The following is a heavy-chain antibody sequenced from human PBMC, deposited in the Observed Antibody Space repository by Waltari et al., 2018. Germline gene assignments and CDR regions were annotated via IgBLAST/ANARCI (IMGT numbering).Heavy chain of an antibody. CDR2: IKDDGSQK. Sequence: EVQLVESGGGLVQPGGSLRLSCAASGFTFSTYWMSWVRQTPGKGLAWVARIKDDGSQKYYVGSVAGRFTISRDNAKNSLYLQMNSLRAEDTAVFYCATDRGITWGQGTLVAVSS. J-gene: IGHJ4*02. CDR3: ATDRGIT. CDR1: GFTFSTYW. V-gene: IGHV3-7*01.